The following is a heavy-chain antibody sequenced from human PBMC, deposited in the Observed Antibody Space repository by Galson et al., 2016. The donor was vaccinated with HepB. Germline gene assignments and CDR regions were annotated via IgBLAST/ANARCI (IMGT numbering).Heavy chain of an antibody. D-gene: IGHD2-2*01. CDR1: GVSVSNYY. CDR2: ISYSGST. CDR3: ARGGASSQWFVS. V-gene: IGHV4-59*02. J-gene: IGHJ5*01. Sequence: SETLSLTCTVSGVSVSNYYWSWIRQPPGKGLEWIGYISYSGSTKYNPSLNSRVTISVDTSKNQFSLNLSSLTAADAAVYYCARGGASSQWFVSWGQGILVTVSS.